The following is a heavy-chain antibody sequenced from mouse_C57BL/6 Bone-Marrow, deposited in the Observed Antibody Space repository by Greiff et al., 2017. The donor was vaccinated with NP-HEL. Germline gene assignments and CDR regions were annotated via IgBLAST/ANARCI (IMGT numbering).Heavy chain of an antibody. J-gene: IGHJ2*01. Sequence: VQLQQSGPGLVKPSQSLSLTCSVTGYSITSGYYWNWIRQFPGNKLEWMGYISYDGSNNYNPSLKNRISITRDTSKNQFFLKLNSVTTEDTATYYCARGDTTVPYYFDYWGQGTTLTVSS. CDR3: ARGDTTVPYYFDY. CDR2: ISYDGSN. D-gene: IGHD1-1*01. V-gene: IGHV3-6*01. CDR1: GYSITSGYY.